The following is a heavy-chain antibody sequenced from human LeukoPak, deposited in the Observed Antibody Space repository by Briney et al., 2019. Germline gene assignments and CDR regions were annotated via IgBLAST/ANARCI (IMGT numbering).Heavy chain of an antibody. CDR3: ARGGYCSSTSCYRHKFDY. CDR2: INHSGST. D-gene: IGHD2-2*01. CDR1: GFTFSDYY. Sequence: GSLRLSCAASGFTFSDYYMSWIRQPPGKGLEWIGEINHSGSTNYNPSLKSRVTISVDTSKNQFSLKLSSVTAADTAVYYCARGGYCSSTSCYRHKFDYWGQGTLVTVSS. J-gene: IGHJ4*02. V-gene: IGHV4-34*01.